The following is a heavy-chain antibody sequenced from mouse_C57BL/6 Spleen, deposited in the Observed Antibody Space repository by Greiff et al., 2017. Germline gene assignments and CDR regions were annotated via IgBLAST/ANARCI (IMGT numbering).Heavy chain of an antibody. CDR3: ASSSSYYFDY. CDR2: ISSGGSYT. J-gene: IGHJ2*01. Sequence: EVMLVESGGDLVKPGGSLKLSCAASGFTFSSYGMSWVRQTPDKRLEWVATISSGGSYTYYQDSVKGRFTISRDNAKNTLYLQMSSLKSEDTAMYYCASSSSYYFDYWGQGTTLTVAS. CDR1: GFTFSSYG. D-gene: IGHD1-1*01. V-gene: IGHV5-6*01.